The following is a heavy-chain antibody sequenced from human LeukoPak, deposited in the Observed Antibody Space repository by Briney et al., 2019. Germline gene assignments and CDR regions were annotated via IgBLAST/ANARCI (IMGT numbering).Heavy chain of an antibody. Sequence: TGGSLRLSCAASGFTFNRNAISWVRQAPGKGLEWVSTIGGSDDKTFYADSVKGRFTISGDNSKNMVHLQMNSLTGEDTALYYCVRRGDASSGWGDHDFWGQGALVTVSS. CDR3: VRRGDASSGWGDHDF. CDR1: GFTFNRNA. J-gene: IGHJ4*02. V-gene: IGHV3-23*01. CDR2: IGGSDDKT. D-gene: IGHD6-19*01.